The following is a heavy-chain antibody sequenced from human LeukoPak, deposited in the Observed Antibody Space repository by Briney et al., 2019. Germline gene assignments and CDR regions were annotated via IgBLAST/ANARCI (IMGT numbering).Heavy chain of an antibody. V-gene: IGHV3-9*01. CDR2: ISWNSGSI. Sequence: GGSLRLSCAASGFTFDDYAMHWVRQAPGKGLEWVSGISWNSGSIGYADSVKGRFTISRDNAKNSLYLQMNSLRAEDTAVYYCARVLESIAVADLHWYFDLWGRGTLVTVSS. CDR3: ARVLESIAVADLHWYFDL. J-gene: IGHJ2*01. D-gene: IGHD6-19*01. CDR1: GFTFDDYA.